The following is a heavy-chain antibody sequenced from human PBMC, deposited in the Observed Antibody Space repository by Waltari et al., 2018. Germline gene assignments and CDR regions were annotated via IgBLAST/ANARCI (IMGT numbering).Heavy chain of an antibody. CDR2: ISTSGTIK. CDR1: GFTFSTYT. Sequence: EVQLVESGGGLVQPGGSLRLSCAASGFTFSTYTMNWVRQAPGKGLEWFSYISTSGTIKHYSDSVKGRFTISRDNGKNSLYLQMNSLGDEDTAVYYCARASDYYGSGSFQNWFDPWGQGSLVTVSS. CDR3: ARASDYYGSGSFQNWFDP. D-gene: IGHD3-10*01. J-gene: IGHJ5*02. V-gene: IGHV3-48*02.